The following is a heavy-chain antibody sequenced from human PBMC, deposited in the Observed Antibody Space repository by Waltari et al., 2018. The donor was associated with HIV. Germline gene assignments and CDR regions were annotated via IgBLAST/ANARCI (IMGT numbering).Heavy chain of an antibody. CDR2: IYRSGST. CDR3: ARGISSSEWYAGWFDP. V-gene: IGHV3-53*02. Sequence: EVPLVETGGGLIQPGGSLRLSCAASGLTVSSTFMSWVRQAQGKGLEWVSVIYRSGSTFYADSVKGRFTISRDSSKNTLFLQMNSLRAEDTAVYYCARGISSSEWYAGWFDPWGQGTLVTVSS. CDR1: GLTVSSTF. J-gene: IGHJ5*02. D-gene: IGHD6-25*01.